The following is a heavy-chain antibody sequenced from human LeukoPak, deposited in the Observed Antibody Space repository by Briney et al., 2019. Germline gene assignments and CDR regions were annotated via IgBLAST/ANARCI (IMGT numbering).Heavy chain of an antibody. CDR2: IIPIFGTA. D-gene: IGHD3-10*01. V-gene: IGHV1-69*05. CDR1: GGTFSSYA. Sequence: SVKVSCKASGGTFSSYAIRWVRQAPGQGLEWMGRIIPIFGTANYAQKFQGRVTITTDESTSTAYMELSSLRSEDTAVYYCARDQAYYGSGSYDHFDYWGQGTLVTVSS. CDR3: ARDQAYYGSGSYDHFDY. J-gene: IGHJ4*02.